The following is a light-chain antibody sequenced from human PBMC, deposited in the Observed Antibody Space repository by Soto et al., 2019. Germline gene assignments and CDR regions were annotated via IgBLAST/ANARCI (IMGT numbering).Light chain of an antibody. V-gene: IGKV3-15*01. CDR2: GAS. J-gene: IGKJ5*01. Sequence: EIVMTQSPATLSVSPGERATLSCRASQSARSYLAWSQQKPGQAPRLLIYGASTRATGVPARFSGSGSGTEFTLTISSLQSEDFAVYYCQQYNNYPPITFGQGTRLEIK. CDR1: QSARSY. CDR3: QQYNNYPPIT.